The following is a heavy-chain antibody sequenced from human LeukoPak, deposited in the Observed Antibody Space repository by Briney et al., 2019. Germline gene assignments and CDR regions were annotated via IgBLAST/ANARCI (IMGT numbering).Heavy chain of an antibody. V-gene: IGHV1-18*01. CDR2: ISAYNGNT. CDR3: ARGLKRVVPAAMYY. CDR1: GYTFTSYG. D-gene: IGHD2-2*01. Sequence: ASVKVSCKASGYTFTSYGISWVRQAPGQGLEWMGWISAYNGNTNYAQKLQGRVTMTTDTSTSTAYMELRSRRSDDTAVYYCARGLKRVVPAAMYYWGQGTLVTVSS. J-gene: IGHJ4*02.